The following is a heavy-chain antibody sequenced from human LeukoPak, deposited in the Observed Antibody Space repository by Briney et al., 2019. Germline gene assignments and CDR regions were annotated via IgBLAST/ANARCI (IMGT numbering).Heavy chain of an antibody. Sequence: GGSLRLSCAVSGFNFRDHWMDWVRQAPGKGLEWVSAISGSGGSTYYADSVKGRFTISRDNSKNTLYLQMNSLRAEDTAVYYCAKDQGYSNSRGLDYWGQGTLVTVSS. D-gene: IGHD5-18*01. CDR1: GFNFRDHW. V-gene: IGHV3-23*01. J-gene: IGHJ4*02. CDR3: AKDQGYSNSRGLDY. CDR2: ISGSGGST.